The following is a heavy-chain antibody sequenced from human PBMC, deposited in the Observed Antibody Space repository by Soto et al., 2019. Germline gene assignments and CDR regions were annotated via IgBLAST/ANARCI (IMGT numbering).Heavy chain of an antibody. CDR2: ISLTGTTI. Sequence: EVQLVESGGGLAQPGGSLRLSCAASGFIFTNYNMNWVRQAPGKGLEWVSYISLTGTTIYYADSVKGRFTISRDNAKNSLSLQMNSLRDEDTAIYYCAIQNWHDSSGWRNWGQGTLVTVSS. V-gene: IGHV3-48*02. D-gene: IGHD3-22*01. CDR1: GFIFTNYN. J-gene: IGHJ4*02. CDR3: AIQNWHDSSGWRN.